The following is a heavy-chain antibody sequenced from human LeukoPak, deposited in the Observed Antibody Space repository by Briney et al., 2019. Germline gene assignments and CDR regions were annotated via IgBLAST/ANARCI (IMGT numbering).Heavy chain of an antibody. CDR3: ARDQGYYYDSSGPFDY. D-gene: IGHD3-22*01. CDR2: ISSSGSTI. J-gene: IGHJ4*02. CDR1: GFAFSSYW. V-gene: IGHV3-11*01. Sequence: GGSLRLSCSASGFAFSSYWMSWIRQAPGKGLEWVSYISSSGSTIYYADSVKGRFTISRDNAKNSLYLQMNSLRAEDTAVYYCARDQGYYYDSSGPFDYWGQGTLVTVSP.